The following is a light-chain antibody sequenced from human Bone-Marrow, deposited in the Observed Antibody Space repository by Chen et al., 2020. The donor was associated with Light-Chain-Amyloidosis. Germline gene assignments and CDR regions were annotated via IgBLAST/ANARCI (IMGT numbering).Light chain of an antibody. CDR3: SSYTSNITGVV. CDR1: SSDVGGYNY. CDR2: DVH. J-gene: IGLJ2*01. V-gene: IGLV2-14*03. Sequence: QSVLTQPASVSGSPGQSITISCSGTSSDVGGYNYVSWYQQHPGKVPKLILYDVHNRPSGVSNRFSGSKSGNTASLTISGLQTEDEADYDCSSYTSNITGVVFGGGTKLTVL.